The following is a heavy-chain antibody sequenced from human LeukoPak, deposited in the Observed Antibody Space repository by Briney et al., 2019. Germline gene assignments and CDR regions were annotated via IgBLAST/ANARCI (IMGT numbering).Heavy chain of an antibody. J-gene: IGHJ5*02. CDR2: ISSGSGTI. CDR3: AKQAAAGPPWYNWFDP. D-gene: IGHD6-13*01. V-gene: IGHV3-48*04. CDR1: GYTFSSYS. Sequence: GGSLRLSCAASGYTFSSYSMNWVRQAPGKGLEYVSYISSGSGTIYYADSVKGRFTISRDNAKNSLYLQMNSLRAEDTAVYYCAKQAAAGPPWYNWFDPWGQGTLVTVSS.